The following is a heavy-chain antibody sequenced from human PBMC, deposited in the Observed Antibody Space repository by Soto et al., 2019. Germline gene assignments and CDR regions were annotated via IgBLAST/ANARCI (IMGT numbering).Heavy chain of an antibody. Sequence: ASVKVSCKASGYTFTSYDINWVRQATGQGLEWMGWMNPNSGNTGYAQKFQGRVTMTRNTSISTAYMELSSLRSEDTAVYYCARGRTFRGSHAFDIWGQGKMVTASS. CDR2: MNPNSGNT. V-gene: IGHV1-8*01. D-gene: IGHD3-10*01. J-gene: IGHJ3*02. CDR3: ARGRTFRGSHAFDI. CDR1: GYTFTSYD.